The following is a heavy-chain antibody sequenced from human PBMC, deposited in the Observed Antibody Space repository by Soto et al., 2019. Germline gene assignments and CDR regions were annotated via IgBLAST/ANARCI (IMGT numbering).Heavy chain of an antibody. J-gene: IGHJ3*02. CDR1: GFTFSSYA. D-gene: IGHD5-18*01. V-gene: IGHV3-23*01. Sequence: GGSLRLSCAASGFTFSSYAMSWVRQSPGKGLEWVSVISGSGGRTDYADSVKGRFTISRDNSRTTVYLQMNSLRDEDTAMYYCARHEDTAMVVDAFDIWGQGTMVTVSS. CDR3: ARHEDTAMVVDAFDI. CDR2: ISGSGGRT.